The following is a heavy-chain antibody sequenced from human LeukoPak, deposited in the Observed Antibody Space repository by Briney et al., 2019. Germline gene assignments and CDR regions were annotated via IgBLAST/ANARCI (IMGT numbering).Heavy chain of an antibody. CDR3: GLIAAAYNWFDP. V-gene: IGHV3-21*01. J-gene: IGHJ5*02. CDR2: ISSSSRYI. D-gene: IGHD6-13*01. CDR1: GFTFSSYS. Sequence: PGGSLRLSCAASGFTFSSYSMNWVRQAPGKGLEWVSSISSSSRYIYYADSVKGRFTISRDNTKNSLYLQMNRLRAEDTAVYYCGLIAAAYNWFDPWGQGTLVTVSS.